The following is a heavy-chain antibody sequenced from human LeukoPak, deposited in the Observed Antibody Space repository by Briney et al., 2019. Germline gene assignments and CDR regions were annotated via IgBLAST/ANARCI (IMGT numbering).Heavy chain of an antibody. Sequence: GGSLRLSCAASGFTFSSYAMHWVRQAPGKGLEWVAVISYDGSNKYYADSVKGRFTISRDNSKNTLYLRMNSLRAEDTAVYYCARDSGWELGGWYGNFRHWGQGTLVTVSS. V-gene: IGHV3-30-3*01. CDR1: GFTFSSYA. CDR2: ISYDGSNK. CDR3: ARDSGWELGGWYGNFRH. D-gene: IGHD6-19*01. J-gene: IGHJ1*01.